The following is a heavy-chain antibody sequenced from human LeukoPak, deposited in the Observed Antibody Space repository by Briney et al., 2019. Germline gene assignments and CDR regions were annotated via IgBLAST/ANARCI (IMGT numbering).Heavy chain of an antibody. CDR2: INPNSGGT. V-gene: IGHV1-2*06. J-gene: IGHJ6*03. CDR3: ARSITARPQGYYYYYYMDV. CDR1: GYTFTGYY. Sequence: ASVKVSCKASGYTFTGYYMHWVRQAPGQGLEWMGRINPNSGGTNYAQKFQGRVTMTRDTSISTAYMELSRLRSDDTAVYYCARSITARPQGYYYYYYMDVWGKGTKVTVSS. D-gene: IGHD6-6*01.